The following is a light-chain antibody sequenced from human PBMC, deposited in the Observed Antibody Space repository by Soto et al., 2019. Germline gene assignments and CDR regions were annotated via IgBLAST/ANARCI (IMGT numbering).Light chain of an antibody. V-gene: IGLV2-11*01. CDR1: SSDFGGYNY. CDR3: CSYAVTDVL. J-gene: IGLJ2*01. CDR2: DVN. Sequence: QSALTQPRSVSGSPGQSVTISCTGTSSDFGGYNYVSWYQQHPGKAPKLMIHDVNKRPSGVPDRFSGSKSGNTASLTISGLQAEDEADYYCCSYAVTDVLFGGGTKLTVL.